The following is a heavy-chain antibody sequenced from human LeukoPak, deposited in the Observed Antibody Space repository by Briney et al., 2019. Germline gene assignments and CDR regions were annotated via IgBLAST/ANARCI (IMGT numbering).Heavy chain of an antibody. D-gene: IGHD3-10*01. J-gene: IGHJ4*02. CDR2: ISGSGGST. CDR1: GFTFSSYG. CDR3: AKEKLLWFGELLATWGFDY. V-gene: IGHV3-23*01. Sequence: GGSLRLSCAASGFTFSSYGMSWVRQAPGKGLEWVSAISGSGGSTYYADSVKGRFTISRDNSKNTLYLQMNSLRAEDTAVYYCAKEKLLWFGELLATWGFDYWGQGTLVTVSS.